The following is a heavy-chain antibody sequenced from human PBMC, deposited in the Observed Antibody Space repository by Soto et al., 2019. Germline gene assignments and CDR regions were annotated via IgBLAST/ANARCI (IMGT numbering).Heavy chain of an antibody. CDR3: ASPTGHSSSWYDGMDV. CDR1: GGTFSSYA. V-gene: IGHV1-69*12. Sequence: QVQLVQSGAEVKKPGSSVKVSCKASGGTFSSYAISWVRQAPGQGLEWMGGIIPIFGTANYAQKFQGRVTITADESTSTAYMELSSLRAEDTAVYYCASPTGHSSSWYDGMDVWGQGTTVTVSS. J-gene: IGHJ6*02. CDR2: IIPIFGTA. D-gene: IGHD6-13*01.